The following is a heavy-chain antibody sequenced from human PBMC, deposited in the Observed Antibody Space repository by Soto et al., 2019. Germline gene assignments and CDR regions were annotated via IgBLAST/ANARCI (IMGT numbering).Heavy chain of an antibody. J-gene: IGHJ4*02. CDR2: ISYDGSNK. CDR1: GFTFSSYG. V-gene: IGHV3-30*18. D-gene: IGHD3-22*01. CDR3: AKDLYYYDSSGYYLAADY. Sequence: QVQLVESGGGVVQPGRSLRLSCAASGFTFSSYGMHWVRQAPGKGLEWVAVISYDGSNKYYADSVKGRFTISRDNSKNTLYLQMNSMGAEDTAVYYCAKDLYYYDSSGYYLAADYWGQGTLVTVSS.